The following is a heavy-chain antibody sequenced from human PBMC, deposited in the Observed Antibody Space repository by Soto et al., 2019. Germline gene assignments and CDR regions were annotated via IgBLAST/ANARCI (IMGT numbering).Heavy chain of an antibody. CDR1: GDSIKTETW. CDR2: IKHTGDA. Sequence: QVHLQESGPGLVKPSETLSLTCAVSGDSIKTETWWSWLRQLPGTGLEWIGEIKHTGDANANPALRSRVSRSVDRTKNQFFLNLRSVSAADTAVYFCARDGRLHWFESWGQGTLVTVSS. V-gene: IGHV4-4*02. J-gene: IGHJ5*01. CDR3: ARDGRLHWFES.